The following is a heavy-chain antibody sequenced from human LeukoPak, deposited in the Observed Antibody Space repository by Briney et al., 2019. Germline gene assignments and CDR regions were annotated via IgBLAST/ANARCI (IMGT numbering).Heavy chain of an antibody. V-gene: IGHV3-9*01. J-gene: IGHJ4*02. CDR2: ISWNSGSI. D-gene: IGHD1-26*01. Sequence: PGGSLRLSCAASGFTFDDYAMHWVRQAPGKGLEWVSGISWNSGSIGYADSVKGRFTISRDNAKNSLYLQMNSLRAEDTALYYCAKDKFGVPRGSYQGGFDYWGQGTLVTVSS. CDR1: GFTFDDYA. CDR3: AKDKFGVPRGSYQGGFDY.